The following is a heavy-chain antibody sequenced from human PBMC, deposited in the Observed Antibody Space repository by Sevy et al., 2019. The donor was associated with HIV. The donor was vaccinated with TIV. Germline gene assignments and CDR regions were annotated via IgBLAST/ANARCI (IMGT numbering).Heavy chain of an antibody. V-gene: IGHV1-24*01. J-gene: IGHJ4*02. CDR1: GYTLTELS. Sequence: ASVKVSCKVSGYTLTELSMHWVRQVPGKGLEWMGSFEPEDDETIYAQKFQGRVTMTEDTSTDKAYMELSSLRSEDTAVYYRETTKVFFADSGGTFDYWGQGTLVTVSS. CDR2: FEPEDDET. D-gene: IGHD2-15*01. CDR3: ETTKVFFADSGGTFDY.